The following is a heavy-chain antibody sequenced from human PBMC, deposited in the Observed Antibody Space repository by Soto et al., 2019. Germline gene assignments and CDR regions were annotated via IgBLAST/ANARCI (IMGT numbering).Heavy chain of an antibody. CDR3: ARCQCSSSPGYYYYGMDV. CDR2: IIPIFGTA. V-gene: IGHV1-69*06. CDR1: GGTFSSYA. Sequence: SVKVSCKASGGTFSSYAISWVRQAPGQGLEWMGGIIPIFGTANYAQKFQGRVTITADKSTSTAYMELSSLRSEDTAVYYCARCQCSSSPGYYYYGMDVWGQGTTVTVSS. J-gene: IGHJ6*02. D-gene: IGHD6-6*01.